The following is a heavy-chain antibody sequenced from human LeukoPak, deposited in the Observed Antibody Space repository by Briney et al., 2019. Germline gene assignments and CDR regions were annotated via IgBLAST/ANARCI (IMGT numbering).Heavy chain of an antibody. Sequence: GGSRRLSCAASGFTFSSYSMNWVRQAPGKGLEWVSSISSSSSYIYYADSVRGRFTISRDNDKNSLYLQMNSLRAEDTAVYYCAVLRGYSYGPTRWGQGTLVTVSS. CDR2: ISSSSSYI. V-gene: IGHV3-21*01. CDR1: GFTFSSYS. D-gene: IGHD5-18*01. CDR3: AVLRGYSYGPTR. J-gene: IGHJ4*02.